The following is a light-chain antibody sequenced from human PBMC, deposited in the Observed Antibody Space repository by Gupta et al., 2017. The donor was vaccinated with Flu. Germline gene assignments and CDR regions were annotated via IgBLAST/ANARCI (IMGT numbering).Light chain of an antibody. J-gene: IGLJ3*02. CDR3: AAWDNSLNGPA. V-gene: IGLV1-44*01. Sequence: RVTISCSGSRSNIGSNSVNWYQQVPGAAPKLLIYGNNQRPSGVPVRFSDSKSDTSASLVISWLQSEDEADYYCAAWDNSLNGPAFGGGTRLTVL. CDR1: RSNIGSNS. CDR2: GNN.